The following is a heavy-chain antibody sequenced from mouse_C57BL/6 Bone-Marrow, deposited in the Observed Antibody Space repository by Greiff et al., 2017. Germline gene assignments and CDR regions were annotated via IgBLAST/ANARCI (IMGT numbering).Heavy chain of an antibody. J-gene: IGHJ2*01. D-gene: IGHD1-1*01. CDR2: IYPGDGDT. CDR3: ARENLGGLVLGFDYYGSRFDY. V-gene: IGHV1-82*01. CDR1: GYAFSSSW. Sequence: QVQLQQSGPELVKPGASVKISCKASGYAFSSSWMNWVKQRPGKGLEWIGRIYPGDGDTNYNGKFKGKATLTADKSSSTAYMQLSSLTSEDSAVYFCARENLGGLVLGFDYYGSRFDYWGQGTTLTVSS.